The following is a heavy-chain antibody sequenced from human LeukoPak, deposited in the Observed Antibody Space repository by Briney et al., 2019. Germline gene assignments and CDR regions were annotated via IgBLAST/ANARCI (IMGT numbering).Heavy chain of an antibody. Sequence: SETLSLTCTVSGGSISSYCWSWIRQPPGKGLEWIGYIYYSGSTNYNPSLKSRVTISVDTSKNQFSLKLSSVTAADTAVYYCARARVITHDFEYWDQGTLVTVSS. CDR3: ARARVITHDFEY. V-gene: IGHV4-59*01. CDR2: IYYSGST. CDR1: GGSISSYC. D-gene: IGHD4-17*01. J-gene: IGHJ4*02.